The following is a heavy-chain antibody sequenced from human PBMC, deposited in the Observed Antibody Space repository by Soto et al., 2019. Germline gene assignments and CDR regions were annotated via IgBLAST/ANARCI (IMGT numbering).Heavy chain of an antibody. CDR3: ARAPRVPHYDILTGYLYYYYGMDV. CDR1: GFTFRSYS. CDR2: ISSSSSYI. D-gene: IGHD3-9*01. J-gene: IGHJ6*02. V-gene: IGHV3-21*01. Sequence: SLRLSCADPGFTFRSYSMKLLRPAPGKGLEGVSSISSSSSYIYYADSVKGRFTISRDNAKNSLYLQMNSLRAEDTAVYYCARAPRVPHYDILTGYLYYYYGMDVWGQGTTVTVSS.